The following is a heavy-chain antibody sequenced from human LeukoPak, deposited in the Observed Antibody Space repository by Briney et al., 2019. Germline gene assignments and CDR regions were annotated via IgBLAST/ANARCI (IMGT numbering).Heavy chain of an antibody. CDR3: ARGFFDYVWGSYRSISFDY. V-gene: IGHV3-21*01. D-gene: IGHD3-16*02. J-gene: IGHJ4*02. CDR1: GFTFSSYS. Sequence: KPGGSLRLSCAASGFTFSSYSMNWVRQAPGKGLEWGSSISSSSSYIYYADSVKGRFTISRDNAKNSLYLQMNSLRAEDTAAYYCARGFFDYVWGSYRSISFDYWGQGTLVTVSS. CDR2: ISSSSSYI.